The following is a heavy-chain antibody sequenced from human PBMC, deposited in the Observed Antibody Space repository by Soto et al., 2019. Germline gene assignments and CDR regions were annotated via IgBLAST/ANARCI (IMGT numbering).Heavy chain of an antibody. CDR3: ATVPTGAGGWEKSGWPPFYFDY. Sequence: ASVKVSCKVSGYTLTELSMHWVRQAPGKGLEWMGGFDPEDGETIYAQKFQGRVTMTEDTSTDTAYMELSSLRSEDTAVYYCATVPTGAGGWEKSGWPPFYFDYWGQGTLVTVSS. V-gene: IGHV1-24*01. CDR1: GYTLTELS. D-gene: IGHD6-19*01. CDR2: FDPEDGET. J-gene: IGHJ4*02.